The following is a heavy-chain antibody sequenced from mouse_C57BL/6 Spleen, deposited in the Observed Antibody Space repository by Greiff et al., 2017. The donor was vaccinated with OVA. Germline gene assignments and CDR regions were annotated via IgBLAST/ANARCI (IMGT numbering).Heavy chain of an antibody. CDR3: ARGAGDYDWFAY. Sequence: EVKLMESGPGLVKPSQSLSLTCSVTGYSITSGYYWNWIRQFPGNKLEWMGYISYDGSNNYNPSLKNRISITRDTSKNQFFLKLNSVTTEDTATYYCARGAGDYDWFAYWGQGTLVTVSA. D-gene: IGHD2-4*01. V-gene: IGHV3-6*01. J-gene: IGHJ3*01. CDR2: ISYDGSN. CDR1: GYSITSGYY.